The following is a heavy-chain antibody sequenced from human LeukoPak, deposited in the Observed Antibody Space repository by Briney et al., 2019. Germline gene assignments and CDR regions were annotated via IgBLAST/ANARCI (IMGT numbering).Heavy chain of an antibody. CDR2: INEDGCEK. J-gene: IGHJ4*02. CDR3: ARGGPTGALDD. D-gene: IGHD7-27*01. V-gene: IGHV3-7*01. CDR1: GFTFSTYW. Sequence: GGSLRLSCVASGFTFSTYWMHWVRQAPGKGLEWVANINEDGCEKNYVDSVKGRFTISRDNAKNSLFLQMNSLRAEDTALYYCARGGPTGALDDWGQGTLLTVSS.